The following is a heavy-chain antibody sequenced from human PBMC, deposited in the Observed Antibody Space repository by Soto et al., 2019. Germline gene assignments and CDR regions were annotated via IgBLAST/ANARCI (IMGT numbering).Heavy chain of an antibody. CDR1: GFIFSSYG. CDR3: ARDRGSAIPTPTGYFQH. CDR2: ISYHGNDK. Sequence: GGSLRLSCVVSGFIFSSYGMHWVRQAPGKGLEWVAAISYHGNDKYYADSVKGRFTVSRDNSNNILYLQMSSLRSEDTAVYYCARDRGSAIPTPTGYFQHWGQGTLVTVSS. D-gene: IGHD6-25*01. J-gene: IGHJ1*01. V-gene: IGHV3-30*03.